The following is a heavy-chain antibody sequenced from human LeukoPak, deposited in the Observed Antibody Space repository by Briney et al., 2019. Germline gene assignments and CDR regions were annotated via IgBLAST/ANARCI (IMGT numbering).Heavy chain of an antibody. Sequence: GGSLRLSCAASGFTFRSYGMHWVRQAPGKGLEWVAIISYDGSNKYYADSVKGRFTISRDNSKNTLYLQMNSLRTEDTAVYFCAKDHYYYDSSGYLFDYWGQGTLVTVSS. V-gene: IGHV3-30*18. CDR2: ISYDGSNK. CDR1: GFTFRSYG. CDR3: AKDHYYYDSSGYLFDY. J-gene: IGHJ4*02. D-gene: IGHD3-22*01.